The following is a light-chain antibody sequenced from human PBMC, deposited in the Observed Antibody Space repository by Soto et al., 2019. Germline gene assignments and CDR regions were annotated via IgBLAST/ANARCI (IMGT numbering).Light chain of an antibody. CDR1: QSVSNY. Sequence: EIVLTQSPATLSLSPGERATLSCRASQSVSNYLAWYQQKPGQAPRLLIYDASNRATGIPTRFSGSGSGTDFTLTISSLEPEDFAVYYCHQRSNWPPFTFGGGTKVEIK. CDR2: DAS. V-gene: IGKV3-11*01. J-gene: IGKJ4*01. CDR3: HQRSNWPPFT.